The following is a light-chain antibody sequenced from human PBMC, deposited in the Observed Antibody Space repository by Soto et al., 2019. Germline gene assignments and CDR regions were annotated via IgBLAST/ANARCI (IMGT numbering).Light chain of an antibody. CDR2: DAS. CDR1: QDISSV. J-gene: IGKJ1*01. CDR3: LQYTYFWT. Sequence: DIQMTQSPSSLSASVGDRVTITCRARQDISSVLAWFQQKPGKAPRRLIYDASSLQSGVPSRFSGNGSGTEFTLTLSSLQPEDFATYYCLQYTYFWTFGQGTKL. V-gene: IGKV1-17*01.